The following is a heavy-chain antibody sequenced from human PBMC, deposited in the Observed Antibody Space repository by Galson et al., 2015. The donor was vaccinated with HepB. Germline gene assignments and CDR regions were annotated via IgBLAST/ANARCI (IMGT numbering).Heavy chain of an antibody. CDR2: INPNSGGT. V-gene: IGHV1-2*02. Sequence: SVKVSCKASGYTFTGYYMHWVRQAPGQGLEWMGWINPNSGGTNYAQKFQGRVTMTRDTSISTAYMELSRLRSDDTAVYYCARDRAFDFWSGDASDIWGQGTMVTVSS. J-gene: IGHJ3*02. CDR3: ARDRAFDFWSGDASDI. D-gene: IGHD3-3*01. CDR1: GYTFTGYY.